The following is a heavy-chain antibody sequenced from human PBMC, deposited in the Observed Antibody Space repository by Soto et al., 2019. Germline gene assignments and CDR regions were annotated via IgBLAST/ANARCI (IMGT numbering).Heavy chain of an antibody. CDR1: GFTFSDYY. V-gene: IGHV3-11*04. J-gene: IGHJ5*02. CDR3: AKDLMGYCSSTSCYPPWFDP. D-gene: IGHD2-2*01. Sequence: GSLRLSCAASGFTFSDYYMSWVRQAPGKGLEWVSYISCSGSTKYYADSVKGRFTISRDNSKNTLYLQMNSLRAEDTAVYYCAKDLMGYCSSTSCYPPWFDPWGQGTLVTVSS. CDR2: ISCSGSTK.